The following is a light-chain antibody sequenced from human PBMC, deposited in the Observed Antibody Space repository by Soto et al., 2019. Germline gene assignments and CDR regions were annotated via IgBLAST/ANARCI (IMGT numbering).Light chain of an antibody. CDR2: KAS. Sequence: DIQMTQSPSTLSASVGDRVTITCRASQSISTWLAWYQQKPGKAPKLLIYKASSLRNGVPSRFSGSGSGTEFTLTIYSLQPDDFASYYCQPYNGYPHTFGQGTKLEVK. CDR3: QPYNGYPHT. J-gene: IGKJ2*01. V-gene: IGKV1-5*03. CDR1: QSISTW.